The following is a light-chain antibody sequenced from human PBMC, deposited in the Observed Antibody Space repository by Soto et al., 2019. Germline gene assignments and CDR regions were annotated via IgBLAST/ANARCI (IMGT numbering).Light chain of an antibody. J-gene: IGLJ3*02. CDR1: RSNIGSHD. CDR2: RND. V-gene: IGLV1-47*02. Sequence: QSVLTQPPSASGTPGQRVLISCSGSRSNIGSHDVYWYQHLPGTAPKVLIYRNDQRPSGVPDRFSASRSGTSASLAISGLRSEDEADYYCVAWDDSLSGRVFGGGTKLTVL. CDR3: VAWDDSLSGRV.